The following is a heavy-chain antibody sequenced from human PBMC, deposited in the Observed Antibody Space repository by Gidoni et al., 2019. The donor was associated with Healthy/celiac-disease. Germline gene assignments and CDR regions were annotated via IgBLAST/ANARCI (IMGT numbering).Heavy chain of an antibody. Sequence: QVQLVQSGAEVKKPGSSVKVSCQASGGTFSSYAISWVRQAPGQGLECMGRIIPILGIANYAQKFQGRVTITADKSTSTAYMELSSLRSEDTAVYYCARDYYDSSGYHAHYWGQGTLVTVSS. D-gene: IGHD3-22*01. J-gene: IGHJ4*02. CDR3: ARDYYDSSGYHAHY. CDR2: IIPILGIA. CDR1: GGTFSSYA. V-gene: IGHV1-69*04.